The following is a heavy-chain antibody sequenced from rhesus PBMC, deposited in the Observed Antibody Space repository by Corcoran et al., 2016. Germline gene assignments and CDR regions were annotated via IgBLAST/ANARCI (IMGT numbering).Heavy chain of an antibody. CDR1: GGSISDDYY. Sequence: QVQLQESGPGLVKPSETLSLTCAVSGGSISDDYYWSWIRQPPGKGLEWIGYICGSGGGPNYNPSLKNRVRISIDTSKNQFSLKRSSVTAADTAVYYCASFSGGWPLDYFDYWGQGVLVTVSS. CDR3: ASFSGGWPLDYFDY. J-gene: IGHJ4*01. V-gene: IGHV4-106*01. D-gene: IGHD6-37*01. CDR2: ICGSGGGP.